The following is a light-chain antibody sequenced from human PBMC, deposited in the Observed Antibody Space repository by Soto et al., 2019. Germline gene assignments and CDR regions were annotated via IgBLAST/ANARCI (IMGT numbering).Light chain of an antibody. J-gene: IGLJ2*01. CDR3: SSYTTSSTLV. V-gene: IGLV2-14*01. CDR1: SSDVGTYNY. Sequence: SALTQPASVSGSPGQSITISCTGTSSDVGTYNYVSWYQQHPGKAPKLMIYEVTNRPSGVPYRFSGSKSGNTASLTISGLQAEDEADYYCSSYTTSSTLVFGGGTKLTVL. CDR2: EVT.